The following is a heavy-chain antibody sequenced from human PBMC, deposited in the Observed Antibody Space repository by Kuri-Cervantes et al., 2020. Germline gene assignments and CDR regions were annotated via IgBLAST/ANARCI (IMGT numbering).Heavy chain of an antibody. V-gene: IGHV3-21*01. CDR3: ARSGYCSGGSCYVYFDY. Sequence: LSLTCAASGFTVSSNYMSWVRQAPGKGLEWVSSISSSSSYIYYADSVKGRFTISRDNAKNSLYLQMNSLRAEDTAVYYCARSGYCSGGSCYVYFDYWGQGTLVTVSS. CDR2: ISSSSSYI. J-gene: IGHJ4*02. CDR1: GFTVSSNY. D-gene: IGHD2-15*01.